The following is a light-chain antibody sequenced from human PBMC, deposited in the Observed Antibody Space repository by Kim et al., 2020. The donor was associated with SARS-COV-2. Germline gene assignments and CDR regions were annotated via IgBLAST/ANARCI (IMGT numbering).Light chain of an antibody. Sequence: GQSSTTSCTGSSSDVGGYNYVSWYQQHPGKAPKLMIYDVSNRPSGVSNRFSGSKSGNTASLTISGIQAEDEADYYCSSYASSSTRVFGGGTQLTVL. CDR2: DVS. V-gene: IGLV2-14*03. CDR3: SSYASSSTRV. J-gene: IGLJ3*02. CDR1: SSDVGGYNY.